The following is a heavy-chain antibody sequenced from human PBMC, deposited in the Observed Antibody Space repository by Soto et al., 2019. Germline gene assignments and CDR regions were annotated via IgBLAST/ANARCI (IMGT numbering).Heavy chain of an antibody. J-gene: IGHJ6*02. CDR3: ARYYDFWSGYYEPYYYYGMDV. CDR1: GYTFTSYG. V-gene: IGHV1-18*01. Sequence: ASVKVSCKASGYTFTSYGISCVRQAPGQGLEWMGWISAYNGNTNYAQKLQGRVTMTTDTSTSTAYMELRSLRSDDTAVYYCARYYDFWSGYYEPYYYYGMDVWGQGTTVTVSS. CDR2: ISAYNGNT. D-gene: IGHD3-3*01.